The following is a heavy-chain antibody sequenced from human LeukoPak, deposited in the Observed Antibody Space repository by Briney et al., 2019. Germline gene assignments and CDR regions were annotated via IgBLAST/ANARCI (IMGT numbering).Heavy chain of an antibody. CDR2: INPNSGGT. CDR3: ARVLAYSGNNWFDP. D-gene: IGHD3-10*01. V-gene: IGHV1-2*02. Sequence: GASVKVSCKASGYTFTGYYMHWVRQAPGQGLEWMGWINPNSGGTNYAQKFQGRVTMTRDTSITTAYMDLSRLSSDDTAVYYCARVLAYSGNNWFDPWGQGTLVTVSS. CDR1: GYTFTGYY. J-gene: IGHJ5*02.